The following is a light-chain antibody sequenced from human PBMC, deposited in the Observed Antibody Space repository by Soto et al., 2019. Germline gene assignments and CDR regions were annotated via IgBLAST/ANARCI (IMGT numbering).Light chain of an antibody. CDR2: SNN. CDR3: AAWDDSPTTYVL. Sequence: QSVLTQPPSVSGTPGQRVTISCSGGSTNIGNNYVYWYQHLPGAPPKLLIFSNNQRPPGVPDRLSGFKSGTAASLAIRGLRPEDEGDYYCAAWDDSPTTYVLIGGGTQLTVL. CDR1: STNIGNNY. J-gene: IGLJ2*01. V-gene: IGLV1-47*02.